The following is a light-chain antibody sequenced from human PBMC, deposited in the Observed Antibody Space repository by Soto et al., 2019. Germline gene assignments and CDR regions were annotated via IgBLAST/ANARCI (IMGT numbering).Light chain of an antibody. J-gene: IGKJ5*01. CDR3: QQYDNLPIT. CDR2: DAS. CDR1: HTISSW. Sequence: DIQMTQSPSTLSVSVGDRVTITCRASHTISSWLAWYQQKPGKAPKLLIYDASNLETGVPSRFSGSGSGTDFTSTISSLQPEDIATYYCQQYDNLPITFGQGTRLEIK. V-gene: IGKV1-33*01.